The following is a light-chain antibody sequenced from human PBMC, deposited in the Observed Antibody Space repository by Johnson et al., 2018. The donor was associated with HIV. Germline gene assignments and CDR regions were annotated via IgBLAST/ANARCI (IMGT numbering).Light chain of an antibody. Sequence: QSVLTQPPSVSAAPGQKVTISCSGSSSNLGNNYVSWYQQLPGTAPKLLIYDNNKRPSGIPDRFSGSKSGTSATLGITGLQTGDASDYYCGTWDSSLSAGGCFEPGTKVPVL. CDR2: DNN. CDR3: GTWDSSLSAGGC. J-gene: IGLJ1*01. V-gene: IGLV1-51*01. CDR1: SSNLGNNY.